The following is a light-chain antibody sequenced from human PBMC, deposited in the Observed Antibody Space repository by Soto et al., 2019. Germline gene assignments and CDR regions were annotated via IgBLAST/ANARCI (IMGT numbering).Light chain of an antibody. CDR3: QQRSNWPRST. CDR1: QSVSSY. V-gene: IGKV3-11*01. CDR2: DAS. Sequence: EIVLTQSPATLSLSPGERATLSCRASQSVSSYLAWYQQKPGQAPRLLIYDASNRATGIPARFSGSGSGTDFTLTISSLEPEDFAVYYCQQRSNWPRSTF. J-gene: IGKJ5*01.